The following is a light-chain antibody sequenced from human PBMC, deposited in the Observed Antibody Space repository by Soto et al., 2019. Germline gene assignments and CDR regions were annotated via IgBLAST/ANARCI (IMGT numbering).Light chain of an antibody. CDR3: QQYDNVPPNT. V-gene: IGKV1-33*01. Sequence: DLQMTQSPSSLSASVGDRVTITCQASQDISKYLNWYQQKPGKAPKLLIYDASNLETGVPSRFSGSGSGTDFTLTITSPQPEDIATYYCQQYDNVPPNTFGQGTKLEI. CDR1: QDISKY. CDR2: DAS. J-gene: IGKJ2*01.